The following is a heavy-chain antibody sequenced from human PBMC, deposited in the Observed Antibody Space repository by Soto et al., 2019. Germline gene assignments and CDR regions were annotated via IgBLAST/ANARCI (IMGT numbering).Heavy chain of an antibody. V-gene: IGHV3-7*01. CDR3: ARDLRVWFGELLFDY. CDR1: GFTFSSYW. CDR2: IKQDGSEK. Sequence: GGSLRLSCAASGFTFSSYWMSWVRQAPGKGLEWVANIKQDGSEKYYVDSVKGRFTISRDNANNSLYLQMNSLRAEDTAVYYCARDLRVWFGELLFDYRGQGTLVTVSS. D-gene: IGHD3-10*01. J-gene: IGHJ4*02.